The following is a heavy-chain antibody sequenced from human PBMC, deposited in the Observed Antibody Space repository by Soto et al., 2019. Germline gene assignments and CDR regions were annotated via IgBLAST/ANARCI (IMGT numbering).Heavy chain of an antibody. CDR1: GGSISSYY. V-gene: IGHV4-59*01. CDR2: IYYSGST. J-gene: IGHJ5*02. D-gene: IGHD2-21*02. Sequence: PSETLSLTCTVSGGSISSYYWSWIRQPPGKGLEWIGYIYYSGSTNYNPSLKSRVTISVDTSKNQFSLKLSSVTAADTAVYYCARKLAYCGGDCYSWWFDPWGQGTLVTVSS. CDR3: ARKLAYCGGDCYSWWFDP.